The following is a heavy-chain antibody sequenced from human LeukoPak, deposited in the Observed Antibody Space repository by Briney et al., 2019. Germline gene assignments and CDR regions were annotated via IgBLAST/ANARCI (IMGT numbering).Heavy chain of an antibody. CDR3: ARGSQLWLPFDY. V-gene: IGHV4-59*01. J-gene: IGHJ4*02. Sequence: SETLSLTCTVSGGSISSYYWSWIRQPPGKGLEWIGYIYYSGSTNYNPSLKSRVTISVDTSKNQFSLKLSFVTAADTAVYYCARGSQLWLPFDYWGQGTLVTVSS. D-gene: IGHD5-18*01. CDR1: GGSISSYY. CDR2: IYYSGST.